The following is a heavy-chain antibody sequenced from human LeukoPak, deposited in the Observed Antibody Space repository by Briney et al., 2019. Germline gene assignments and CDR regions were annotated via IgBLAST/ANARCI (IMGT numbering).Heavy chain of an antibody. CDR2: IYYSGST. J-gene: IGHJ4*02. V-gene: IGHV4-59*01. CDR1: GGSISSYY. Sequence: PSETLSLTCTVSGGSISSYYWSWIRQPPGKGLEWIGYIYYSGSTNYNPSLKSRVTISVDTPKNQFSLKLSSVTAADTAVYYCARESHYGSGSYSGVWGQGTLVNVSS. CDR3: ARESHYGSGSYSGV. D-gene: IGHD3-10*01.